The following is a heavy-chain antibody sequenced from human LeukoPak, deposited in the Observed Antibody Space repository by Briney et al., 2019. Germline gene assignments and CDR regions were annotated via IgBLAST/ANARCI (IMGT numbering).Heavy chain of an antibody. V-gene: IGHV3-48*03. Sequence: GGSLRLSCAASGFTFSSYEMNWVRQAPGKGLEWVSYISSSGSTIYYADSVKGRFTISRDNAKNSLYLQMNSLRAEDTAVYYCARNSGYDIPEFDPWGQGTLVTVSS. CDR1: GFTFSSYE. CDR2: ISSSGSTI. CDR3: ARNSGYDIPEFDP. J-gene: IGHJ5*02. D-gene: IGHD5-12*01.